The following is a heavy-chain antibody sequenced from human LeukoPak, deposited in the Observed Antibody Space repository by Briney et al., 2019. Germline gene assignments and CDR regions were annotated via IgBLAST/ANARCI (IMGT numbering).Heavy chain of an antibody. Sequence: SETLSLTCAVSGYSISSGYYWGWIRQPPGKGLEWIGSISHSGSTFYNPSLKSRVTISVDTSKNQFSLKLSSVTAADTAVYYCARHPDSSGYYIGYWGQGPLVTVSS. J-gene: IGHJ4*02. CDR1: GYSISSGYY. CDR2: ISHSGST. D-gene: IGHD3-22*01. CDR3: ARHPDSSGYYIGY. V-gene: IGHV4-38-2*01.